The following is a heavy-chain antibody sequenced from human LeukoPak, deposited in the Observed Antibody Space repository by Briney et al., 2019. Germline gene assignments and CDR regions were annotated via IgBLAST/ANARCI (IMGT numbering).Heavy chain of an antibody. CDR3: ARGSGSGSYSLLYYYYGMDV. J-gene: IGHJ6*02. CDR2: IYYSGST. V-gene: IGHV4-59*01. CDR1: GCSISSYY. D-gene: IGHD1-26*01. Sequence: SETLSLTCTVSGCSISSYYWSWIRQPPGKGLEWIGYIYYSGSTNYNPSLKSRVTISVDTSMNQFSLKLSSVTAADTAVYYCARGSGSGSYSLLYYYYGMDVWGQGTTVTVSS.